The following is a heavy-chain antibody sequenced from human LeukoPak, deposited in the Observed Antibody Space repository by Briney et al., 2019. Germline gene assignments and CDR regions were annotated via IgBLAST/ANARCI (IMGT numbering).Heavy chain of an antibody. CDR1: GFTFSTYW. CDR2: IKQDESEK. V-gene: IGHV3-7*01. Sequence: PGGSLRLSCAASGFTFSTYWMSWVRQAPGKGLEWVANIKQDESEKYYVESVKGRFTISRDNAKNSLDLQMNSLRTEDTAVYYCARGLPGYRRFDYWGQGTLVTVSS. J-gene: IGHJ4*02. CDR3: ARGLPGYRRFDY. D-gene: IGHD5-24*01.